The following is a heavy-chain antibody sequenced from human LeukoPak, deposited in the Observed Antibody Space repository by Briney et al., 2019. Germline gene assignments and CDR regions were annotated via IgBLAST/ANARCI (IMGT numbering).Heavy chain of an antibody. J-gene: IGHJ4*02. D-gene: IGHD3-9*01. CDR1: GSSISSGYY. Sequence: SETLSLTCTVSGSSISSGYYWGWIRQPPGKGLECIGSFFHSGNTYYNPSLKSRVTVSVDTSKNQFSLKLSSVTASDTAVYYCARRTTYFGWRPSESPSCFDYWGQGTLITVSS. CDR2: FFHSGNT. CDR3: ARRTTYFGWRPSESPSCFDY. V-gene: IGHV4-38-2*02.